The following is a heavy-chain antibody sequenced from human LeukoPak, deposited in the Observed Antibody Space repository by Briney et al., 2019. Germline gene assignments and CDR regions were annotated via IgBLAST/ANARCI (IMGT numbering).Heavy chain of an antibody. CDR1: GYIFTSYH. CDR3: ARDFRYCSSTSCYGRFDP. CDR2: INPNSGGT. Sequence: GASVKVSCKASGYIFTSYHMYWVRQAPGQGLEWMGWINPNSGGTNYAQKFQGRVTMTRDTSISTAYMELSRLRSDDTAVYYCARDFRYCSSTSCYGRFDPWGQGTLVTVSS. D-gene: IGHD2-2*01. J-gene: IGHJ5*02. V-gene: IGHV1-2*02.